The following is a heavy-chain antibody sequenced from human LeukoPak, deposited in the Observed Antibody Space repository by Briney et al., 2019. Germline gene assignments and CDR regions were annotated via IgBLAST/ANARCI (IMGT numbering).Heavy chain of an antibody. D-gene: IGHD3-3*01. J-gene: IGHJ4*02. CDR2: FDVAETDT. CDR1: GYTLSELS. Sequence: GASVKVSCKVSGYTLSELSMHWVPQSPGKGLEWMGGFDVAETDTIYAQKSQGRVTVTEDTSTDTAYMELNSLSSEDTAVYYCSSSGVEEWQGLHFWGQGTLVTVSS. CDR3: SSSGVEEWQGLHF. V-gene: IGHV1-24*01.